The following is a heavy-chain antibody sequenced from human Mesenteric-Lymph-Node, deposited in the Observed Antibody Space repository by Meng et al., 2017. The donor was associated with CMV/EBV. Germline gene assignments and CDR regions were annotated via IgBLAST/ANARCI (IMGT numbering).Heavy chain of an antibody. J-gene: IGHJ4*02. CDR1: GFIFSSYW. V-gene: IGHV3-30*02. CDR3: AKDSSNWSFDY. CDR2: IRYDASNT. D-gene: IGHD6-13*01. Sequence: GESLKISCAASGFIFSSYWMNWVRQAPGKGLEWMAFIRYDASNTFHSDSVKGRFTISRDDSKDMLYLQMNSLTTDDTAVYYCAKDSSNWSFDYWGQGALVTVSS.